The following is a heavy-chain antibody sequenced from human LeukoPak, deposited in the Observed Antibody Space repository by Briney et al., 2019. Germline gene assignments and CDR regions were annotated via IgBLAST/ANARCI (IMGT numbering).Heavy chain of an antibody. V-gene: IGHV3-21*04. D-gene: IGHD3-22*01. Sequence: GGSLRLSCAASGFTFSSYSTNWVRQAPGKGLEWVSSISSSSSYIYYADSVKGRFTISRDNAKNSLYLQMNSLRAEDTAVYYCAKGSLRDDYYDSSGYPRTGYFDYWGQGTLVTVSS. CDR3: AKGSLRDDYYDSSGYPRTGYFDY. CDR1: GFTFSSYS. J-gene: IGHJ4*02. CDR2: ISSSSSYI.